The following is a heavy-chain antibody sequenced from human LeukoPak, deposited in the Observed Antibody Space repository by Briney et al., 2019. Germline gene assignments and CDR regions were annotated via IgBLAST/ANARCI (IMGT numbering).Heavy chain of an antibody. V-gene: IGHV4-30-4*08. Sequence: NPSQTLSLTCTVSGGSISSGDYYWSWIRQPPGKGLGWIGYIYYSGSTYYNPSLKSRATISVDTSKNQFSLKLSSVTAADTAVYYCARDAFWSGREPYYYYMDVWGKGTTVTVSS. CDR1: GGSISSGDYY. J-gene: IGHJ6*03. CDR2: IYYSGST. CDR3: ARDAFWSGREPYYYYMDV. D-gene: IGHD3-3*01.